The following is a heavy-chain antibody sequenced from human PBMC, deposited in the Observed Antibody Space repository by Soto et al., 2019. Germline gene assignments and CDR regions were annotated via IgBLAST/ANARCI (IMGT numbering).Heavy chain of an antibody. V-gene: IGHV4-59*08. CDR2: VYNSGST. CDR1: GGSISSNY. J-gene: IGHJ4*02. Sequence: SETLSRTCTVSGGSISSNYWTWIRQPPGKGLEWIGYVYNSGSTNYNPSLKSRVTISEDTSKSQFSLKVKSMTAADTAVYYCARHPRQAVDGYTPDNWGPGTLLNVFS. D-gene: IGHD1-1*01. CDR3: ARHPRQAVDGYTPDN.